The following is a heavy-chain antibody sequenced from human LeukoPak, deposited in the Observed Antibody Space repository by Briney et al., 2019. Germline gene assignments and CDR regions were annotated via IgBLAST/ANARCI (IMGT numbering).Heavy chain of an antibody. CDR2: IYYSGST. V-gene: IGHV4-59*08. D-gene: IGHD3-10*01. Sequence: SETLSLTCTVSGGSLSSLHWSWIRQPPGKGLEWIGYIYYSGSTNYNPSLKSRATISIDTSKNQFSLKLSSVTAADTAVYYCVSGSGSFAVAYWGQGTLVTVSP. J-gene: IGHJ4*02. CDR3: VSGSGSFAVAY. CDR1: GGSLSSLH.